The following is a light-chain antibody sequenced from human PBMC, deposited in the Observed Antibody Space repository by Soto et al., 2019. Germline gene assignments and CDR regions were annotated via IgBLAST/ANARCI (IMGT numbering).Light chain of an antibody. CDR3: QLYGNSPP. CDR1: QSVSSSY. V-gene: IGKV3-20*01. J-gene: IGKJ5*01. Sequence: EIVLTQSPGTLSLSPRERATLSCRASQSVSSSYLAWYQQKPGQAPRLLIYGASSRATGIPDRFSGSASGTDFTLTINRLEPEDFAVYYCQLYGNSPPFGQGTRLEIK. CDR2: GAS.